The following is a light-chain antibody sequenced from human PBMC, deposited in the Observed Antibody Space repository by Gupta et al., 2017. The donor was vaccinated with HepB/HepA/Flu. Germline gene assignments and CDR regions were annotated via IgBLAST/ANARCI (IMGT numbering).Light chain of an antibody. J-gene: IGKJ1*01. V-gene: IGKV3-15*01. CDR2: GAS. Sequence: EIVMAQSPATLSVSPGERVTLSCRASQSVSSNLAWYQQKPGQAPRLLIYGASTRATGIPARFSGSGSGTEFTLTISSLQSEDFAVYYCQHYNNWPLTFGPGTKVEIK. CDR1: QSVSSN. CDR3: QHYNNWPLT.